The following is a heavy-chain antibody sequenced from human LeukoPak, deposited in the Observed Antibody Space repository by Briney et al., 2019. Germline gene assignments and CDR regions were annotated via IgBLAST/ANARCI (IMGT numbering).Heavy chain of an antibody. CDR2: INPNSGGT. J-gene: IGHJ4*02. D-gene: IGHD6-19*01. V-gene: IGHV1-2*02. Sequence: ASVKVSCKASGYTFTGYYMHWVRQAPGQGLEWMGWINPNSGGTNYAHKFQGRVTMTRDTSISTAYMELSRLRSDDTAVYYCARVSKQWLVYFDYWGQGTLVTVSS. CDR3: ARVSKQWLVYFDY. CDR1: GYTFTGYY.